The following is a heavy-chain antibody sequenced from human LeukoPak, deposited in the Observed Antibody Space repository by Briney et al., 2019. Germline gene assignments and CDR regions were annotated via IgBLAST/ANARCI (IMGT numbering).Heavy chain of an antibody. Sequence: SQTLSLTCAVSGGSISSGGYSWSWIRQPPGKGLEWIGYIYHSESTYYNPSLKSRVTISVDRSKNQFSLKLSSVTAADTAVYYCARGSSTWFDPWGQGTLVTVSS. V-gene: IGHV4-30-2*01. CDR2: IYHSEST. J-gene: IGHJ5*02. D-gene: IGHD2-2*01. CDR3: ARGSSTWFDP. CDR1: GGSISSGGYS.